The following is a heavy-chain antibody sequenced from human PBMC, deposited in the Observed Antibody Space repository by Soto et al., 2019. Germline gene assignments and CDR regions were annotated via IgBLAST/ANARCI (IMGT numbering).Heavy chain of an antibody. D-gene: IGHD5-18*01. V-gene: IGHV6-1*01. CDR3: ARDDTAMVSLGRYHGMDV. Sequence: SQTLSLTCAISGDSVSSNSAAWNWIRQSPSRGLEWLGRTYYRSKWYNDYAVSVKSRITINPDTSKNQFSLQLNSVTPEDTAVYYCARDDTAMVSLGRYHGMDVWGQGTTVTVSS. J-gene: IGHJ6*02. CDR1: GDSVSSNSAA. CDR2: TYYRSKWYN.